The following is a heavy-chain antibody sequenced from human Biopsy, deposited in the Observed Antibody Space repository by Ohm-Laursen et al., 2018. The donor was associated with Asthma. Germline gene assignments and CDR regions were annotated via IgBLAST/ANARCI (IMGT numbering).Heavy chain of an antibody. V-gene: IGHV3-30*18. CDR3: AKERYYDFWSGYPI. D-gene: IGHD3-3*01. CDR2: MAFDGRQT. J-gene: IGHJ3*02. CDR1: GFTFSRYG. Sequence: SLRLSCAASGFTFSRYGMHWVRQAPGKGLEWVAVMAFDGRQTYYADSAKGRFTISRDNSKNTRYLQMNSLRAEDTAVYYCAKERYYDFWSGYPIWGQGTMVTVSS.